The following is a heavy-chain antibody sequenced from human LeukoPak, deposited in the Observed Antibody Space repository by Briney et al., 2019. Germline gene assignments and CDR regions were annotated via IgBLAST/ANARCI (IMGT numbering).Heavy chain of an antibody. CDR3: AAGVNILTGKYAPRFDP. Sequence: TSVKVSCKASGFTFTSSAVQWVRQARGQRLEWIGWIVVGSGNTNYAQKFQERVTITRDMSTSTAYMELSSLRSEDTAVYYCAAGVNILTGKYAPRFDPWGQGTLVTVSS. J-gene: IGHJ5*02. V-gene: IGHV1-58*01. CDR2: IVVGSGNT. CDR1: GFTFTSSA. D-gene: IGHD3-9*01.